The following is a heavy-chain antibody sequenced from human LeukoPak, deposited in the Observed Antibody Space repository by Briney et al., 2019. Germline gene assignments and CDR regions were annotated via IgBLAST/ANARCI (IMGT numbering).Heavy chain of an antibody. CDR3: ARDNKGGDGADAFDI. Sequence: ASVKVSCKASGYTFTSYYMHWVRQAPGQGLEWMGIINPSGGSTSYAQKFQGRVTMTRDTSTSTVYMELSSLRAEDTALYYCARDNKGGDGADAFDIWATGQWSPSLQ. CDR2: INPSGGST. J-gene: IGHJ3*02. CDR1: GYTFTSYY. V-gene: IGHV1-46*01. D-gene: IGHD5-24*01.